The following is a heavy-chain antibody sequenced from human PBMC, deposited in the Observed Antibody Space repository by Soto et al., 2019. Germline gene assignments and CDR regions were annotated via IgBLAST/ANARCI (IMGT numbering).Heavy chain of an antibody. V-gene: IGHV6-1*01. Sequence: PSQTLSLTCAISGDSVSSNTVAWNWIRQSPSRGFEWLGRTYYRSKWYDDYAESVKSRITISRDNSKNTVYLQMNSLRLEDTAVYYCARGPSYSDSYFDHWGQGTLVTVSS. CDR2: TYYRSKWYD. CDR1: GDSVSSNTVA. D-gene: IGHD4-17*01. CDR3: ARGPSYSDSYFDH. J-gene: IGHJ4*02.